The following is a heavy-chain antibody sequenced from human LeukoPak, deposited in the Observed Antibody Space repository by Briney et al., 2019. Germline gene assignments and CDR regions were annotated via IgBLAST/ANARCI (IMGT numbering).Heavy chain of an antibody. D-gene: IGHD3-10*01. CDR1: GGSISSGGYY. J-gene: IGHJ4*02. Sequence: SETLSLTCTVSGGSISSGGYYWSWIRQHPGKGLEWNGYIYYSGSTYYNPSLKSRVTISVDTSKNQFSLKLSSVTAADTAVYYCARCSGGLWFGELLTWGQGTLVTVSS. CDR2: IYYSGST. V-gene: IGHV4-31*03. CDR3: ARCSGGLWFGELLT.